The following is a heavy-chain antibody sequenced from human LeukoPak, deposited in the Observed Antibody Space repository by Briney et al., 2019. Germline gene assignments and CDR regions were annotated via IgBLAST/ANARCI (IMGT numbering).Heavy chain of an antibody. J-gene: IGHJ6*02. V-gene: IGHV1-18*01. CDR3: ARSGLLESYYYYGMDV. CDR1: GYTFTSYG. Sequence: ASVKVSCKASGYTFTSYGISWVRQAPGQGLEWMGWISAYNGNTSYAQELQGRVTMTTDTSTSTAYMELRSLRSDDTAVYYCARSGLLESYYYYGMDVWGQGTTVTVSS. CDR2: ISAYNGNT. D-gene: IGHD2-21*01.